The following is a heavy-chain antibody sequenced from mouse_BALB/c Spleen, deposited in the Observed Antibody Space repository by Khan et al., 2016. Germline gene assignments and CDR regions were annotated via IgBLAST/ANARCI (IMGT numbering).Heavy chain of an antibody. V-gene: IGHV14-3*02. CDR1: GFNIKDTY. CDR2: IDPANGTN. Sequence: VQLQQSGAELVKPGASVKLSCTVSGFNIKDTYMHWVNQRPEQGLEWIGRIDPANGTNKYDPKFQAKAPITAATSSNTAYMQLSSLTSEDTAVYYCSRGVYDYEFAYWGQGTLVTVSA. CDR3: SRGVYDYEFAY. J-gene: IGHJ3*01. D-gene: IGHD2-4*01.